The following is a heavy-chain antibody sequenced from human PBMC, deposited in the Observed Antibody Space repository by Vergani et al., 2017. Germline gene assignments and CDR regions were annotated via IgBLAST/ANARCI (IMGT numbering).Heavy chain of an antibody. CDR3: ARAGPYCSSTSCPSDY. V-gene: IGHV3-48*01. Sequence: EVQLVESGGGLVQPGGSLRLSCAASGFTFSSYTMNWVRQAPGKGLEWVSSISGSTTTIYYADSVKGRFTISRDNAKNSLDLQMNSLRAEDTAVYYCARAGPYCSSTSCPSDYWGQGILVTVSS. CDR1: GFTFSSYT. D-gene: IGHD2-2*01. CDR2: ISGSTTTI. J-gene: IGHJ4*02.